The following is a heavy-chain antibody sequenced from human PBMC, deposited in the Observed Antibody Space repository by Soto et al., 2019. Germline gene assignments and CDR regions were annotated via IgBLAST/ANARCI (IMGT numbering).Heavy chain of an antibody. CDR2: VYWDDSK. J-gene: IGHJ4*02. CDR1: GFSLSTRDVG. V-gene: IGHV2-5*02. CDR3: AHCRGGVASF. D-gene: IGHD2-2*01. Sequence: QITLNESGPTLVKPTQTLTLTCTFSGFSLSTRDVGVGWIRQPPGEALEWLGVVYWDDSKTYSPSLESRLTITKDASKNPVVLRMTKMDHMDTATYYCAHCRGGVASFWGQGTLVTVSS.